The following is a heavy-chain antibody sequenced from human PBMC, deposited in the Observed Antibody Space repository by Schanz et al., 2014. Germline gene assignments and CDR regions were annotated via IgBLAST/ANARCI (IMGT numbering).Heavy chain of an antibody. V-gene: IGHV3-15*01. J-gene: IGHJ4*02. CDR3: TTYCDGGCAIDN. CDR1: GFRFDDYA. Sequence: EVQLVESGGGLVQPGRSLRLSCVASGFRFDDYAMHWVRQAPGKGLEWVARIKSKTDGETTDDAAPVKGRFTISRNDSKNALLQQRSRRKAEAAVEYCGTTYCDGGCAIDNWGQGALVTVSS. CDR2: IKSKTDGETT. D-gene: IGHD6-19*01.